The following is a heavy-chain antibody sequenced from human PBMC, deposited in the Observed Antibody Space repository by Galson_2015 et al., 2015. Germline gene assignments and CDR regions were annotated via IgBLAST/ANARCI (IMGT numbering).Heavy chain of an antibody. Sequence: SVKVSCQASGGTFSSYAISWVRQAPGHGLEWMGGIIPIFGTANYAQKFQGRVTITADESTSTAYMELSSLRSEDTAVYYCARDRANHPDYGGNPLGYWGQGTLVTVSS. V-gene: IGHV1-69*13. D-gene: IGHD4-23*01. CDR1: GGTFSSYA. J-gene: IGHJ4*02. CDR3: ARDRANHPDYGGNPLGY. CDR2: IIPIFGTA.